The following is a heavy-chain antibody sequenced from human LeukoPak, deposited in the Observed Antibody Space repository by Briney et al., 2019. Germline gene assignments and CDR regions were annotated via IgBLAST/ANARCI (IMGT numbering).Heavy chain of an antibody. CDR1: GFTVSSNY. CDR2: IYSGGST. CDR3: ARDRGYSYGFGYYFDY. Sequence: GGSLRLSCAASGFTVSSNYMSWVRQAPGKGLEWVSVIYSGGSTYYADSVKGRFTISRDNSKNTLYLQMNSLRAEDTAVYYCARDRGYSYGFGYYFDYWGQGTLVTVSA. V-gene: IGHV3-66*01. D-gene: IGHD5-18*01. J-gene: IGHJ4*02.